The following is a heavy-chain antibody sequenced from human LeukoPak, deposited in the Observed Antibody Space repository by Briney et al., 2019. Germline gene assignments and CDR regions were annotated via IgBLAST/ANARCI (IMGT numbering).Heavy chain of an antibody. CDR3: ARVRYCSSTSCP. D-gene: IGHD2-2*01. CDR2: IYYSGST. J-gene: IGHJ5*02. CDR1: GGSISGYY. Sequence: SETLSLTCTVSGGSISGYYWSWIRQPPEKGLEWIGYIYYSGSTNYNPSLKSRVTISVDTSKNQFSLKLSSVTAADTAVYYCARVRYCSSTSCPWGQGTLVTVSS. V-gene: IGHV4-59*12.